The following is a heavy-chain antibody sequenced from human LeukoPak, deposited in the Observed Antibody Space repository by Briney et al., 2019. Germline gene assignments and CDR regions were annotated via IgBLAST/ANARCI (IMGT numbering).Heavy chain of an antibody. CDR2: ISSGGTYE. CDR1: GFTFSNYA. V-gene: IGHV3-30*01. D-gene: IGHD3-10*01. J-gene: IGHJ4*02. CDR3: ARDSTYYYDSGSSGPHYFDN. Sequence: GGSLRLSCAASGFTFSNYAMHWVRQAPGKGLERVSLISSGGTYEYYADSVKGRFTISRDNSKNTLYLQLNSLRAEDTAVYYCARDSTYYYDSGSSGPHYFDNWGQGTLVTVSS.